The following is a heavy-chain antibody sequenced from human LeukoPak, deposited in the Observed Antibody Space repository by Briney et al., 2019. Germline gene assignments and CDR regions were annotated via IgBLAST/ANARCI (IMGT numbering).Heavy chain of an antibody. CDR2: MNPNSGNT. D-gene: IGHD6-19*01. CDR3: ARVPGYSSGWYPIDY. Sequence: GASVKVSCKASGYTFTDYDINWVRQATGQGLEWMGWMNPNSGNTHYAQNFQGRVTMTTDTSTSTAYMELRSLRSDDTAVYYCARVPGYSSGWYPIDYWGQGTLVTVSS. J-gene: IGHJ4*02. CDR1: GYTFTDYD. V-gene: IGHV1-8*01.